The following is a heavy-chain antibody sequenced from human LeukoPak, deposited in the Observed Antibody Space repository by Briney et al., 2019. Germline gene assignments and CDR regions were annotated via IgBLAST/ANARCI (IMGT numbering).Heavy chain of an antibody. CDR3: TRDTGGSGSYPDF. Sequence: GGSLRLSCAASGFTFSTYWMTWVRRTPGKGLGWVANVHQGGSEKYYWDSVKGRFTILRDNAQNSLYLHMNSLRVEDTGVYYCTRDTGGSGSYPDFWGRGTLVTVYS. CDR2: VHQGGSEK. J-gene: IGHJ4*02. D-gene: IGHD1-26*01. V-gene: IGHV3-7*01. CDR1: GFTFSTYW.